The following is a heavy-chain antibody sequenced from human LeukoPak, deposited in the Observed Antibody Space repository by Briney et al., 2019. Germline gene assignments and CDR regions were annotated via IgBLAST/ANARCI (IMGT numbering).Heavy chain of an antibody. CDR2: INPNSGGT. CDR1: GYTCTGYY. CDR3: ARALTYYYDSSGYYAPPDAFDI. J-gene: IGHJ3*02. Sequence: ASVKVSCKASGYTCTGYYMHWVRQAPGQGLEWMGWINPNSGGTNYAQKLQGRVTMTRDTSISTAYMELSRLRSDDTAVYYCARALTYYYDSSGYYAPPDAFDIWGQGTMVTVSS. V-gene: IGHV1-2*02. D-gene: IGHD3-22*01.